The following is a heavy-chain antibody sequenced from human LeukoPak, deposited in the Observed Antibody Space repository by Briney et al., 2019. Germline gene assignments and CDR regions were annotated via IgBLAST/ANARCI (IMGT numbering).Heavy chain of an antibody. Sequence: ASVKVSCKASGYTFTSYGISWVRQAPGQGLEWMGWISAYNGNTNYAQKLQGRVTMTTDTSTSTAYMELRSLRSDDTAVYYCARGLLRFLEWLTYYYGMDVWGQGTTVTVSS. CDR3: ARGLLRFLEWLTYYYGMDV. J-gene: IGHJ6*02. CDR2: ISAYNGNT. V-gene: IGHV1-18*01. D-gene: IGHD3-3*01. CDR1: GYTFTSYG.